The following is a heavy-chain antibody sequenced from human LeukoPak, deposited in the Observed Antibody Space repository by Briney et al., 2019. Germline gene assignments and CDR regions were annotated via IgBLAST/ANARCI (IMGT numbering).Heavy chain of an antibody. CDR1: GGSFSGYY. D-gene: IGHD4/OR15-4a*01. J-gene: IGHJ4*02. CDR2: INHSGST. V-gene: IGHV4-34*01. Sequence: SETLSLTCAVYGGSFSGYYWSWIRQPPGKGLEWIGEINHSGSTNYNPSLKSRVTISVDTSKNQFSLKLSSVTAADMAVYYCARYGGRLWVRIEAYFDYWGQGTLVTVSS. CDR3: ARYGGRLWVRIEAYFDY.